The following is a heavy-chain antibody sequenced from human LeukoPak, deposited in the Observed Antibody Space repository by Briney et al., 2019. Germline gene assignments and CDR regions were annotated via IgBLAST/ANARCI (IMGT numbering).Heavy chain of an antibody. CDR2: ISSSGSTI. D-gene: IGHD2-2*01. CDR1: GFTFSDYY. Sequence: KPGGSLRLSCAASGFTFSDYYMSWIRQAPGKGLEWVSYISSSGSTIYYADSVKGRFTISRDNAKNSLYLQMNSLRAEDTAVYYCATWGLGYCSSTSCYSFDYWGQGTPVTVSS. V-gene: IGHV3-11*04. CDR3: ATWGLGYCSSTSCYSFDY. J-gene: IGHJ4*02.